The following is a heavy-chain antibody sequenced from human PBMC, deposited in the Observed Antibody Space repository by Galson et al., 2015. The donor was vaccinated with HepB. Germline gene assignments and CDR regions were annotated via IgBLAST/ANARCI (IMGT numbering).Heavy chain of an antibody. Sequence: SLRLSCAASGFTFSSYSMNWVRQAPGKGLEWVSSISSSSSYIYYADSVKGRFTISRDNAKNSLYLQMNSLRAEDTAVYYCAREPGTTGMDVWGKGTTVTVSS. J-gene: IGHJ6*04. D-gene: IGHD1-1*01. CDR1: GFTFSSYS. CDR3: AREPGTTGMDV. V-gene: IGHV3-21*01. CDR2: ISSSSSYI.